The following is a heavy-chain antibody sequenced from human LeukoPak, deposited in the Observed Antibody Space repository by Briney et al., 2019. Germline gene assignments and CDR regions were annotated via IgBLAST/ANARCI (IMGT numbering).Heavy chain of an antibody. Sequence: GGSLRLSCAAPELTVTNNYMSWVRQAPGKGLEWVSVIYSGDSTYYADSVKGRFTISRDNSKNTLYLQMNSLRAEDTAVYYCARLYSSSSPYYYMDVWGKGTTVTVSS. V-gene: IGHV3-66*02. CDR1: ELTVTNNY. CDR2: IYSGDST. J-gene: IGHJ6*03. D-gene: IGHD6-6*01. CDR3: ARLYSSSSPYYYMDV.